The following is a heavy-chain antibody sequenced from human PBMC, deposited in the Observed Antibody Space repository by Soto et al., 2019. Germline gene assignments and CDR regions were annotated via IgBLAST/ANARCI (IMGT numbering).Heavy chain of an antibody. CDR2: IYYSGST. CDR3: ARNLPPHAFAI. CDR1: GGSISSYY. V-gene: IGHV4-59*01. J-gene: IGHJ3*02. Sequence: SETLSLTCTVSGGSISSYYWSWIRQPPGKGLEWIGYIYYSGSTNYNPSLKSRVTISVDTSKNQFSLKLSSVTAADTAVYYCARNLPPHAFAIWGQGTMVTVSS.